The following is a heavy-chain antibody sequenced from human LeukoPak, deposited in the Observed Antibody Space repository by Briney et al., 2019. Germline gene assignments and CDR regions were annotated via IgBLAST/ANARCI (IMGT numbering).Heavy chain of an antibody. Sequence: AGGSLRLSCAASGFTFRIYAMSWVRQAPGKGPEWVSAISGSDGSTNYADSVKGRFTISRDNSKNTLYLQMNSLRAEDTAVYYCVKGGYGGIFAYWGQGTLVTVSS. J-gene: IGHJ4*02. D-gene: IGHD4-23*01. CDR1: GFTFRIYA. CDR3: VKGGYGGIFAY. CDR2: ISGSDGST. V-gene: IGHV3-23*01.